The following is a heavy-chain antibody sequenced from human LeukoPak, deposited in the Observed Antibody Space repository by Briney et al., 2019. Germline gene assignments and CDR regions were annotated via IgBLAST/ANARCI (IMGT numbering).Heavy chain of an antibody. D-gene: IGHD2-21*02. J-gene: IGHJ6*02. V-gene: IGHV3-21*01. CDR2: ISSSSSYI. CDR1: GFTFSSYS. CDR3: ARDEGVTATGYYGMDV. Sequence: GGSLRLSCAASGFTFSSYSMNWVRQAPGKGLEWVSSISSSSSYIYYADSVKGRFTISRDNAKNSLYLQMNSLRAEDTAVYYCARDEGVTATGYYGMDVWGQGTTVTVSS.